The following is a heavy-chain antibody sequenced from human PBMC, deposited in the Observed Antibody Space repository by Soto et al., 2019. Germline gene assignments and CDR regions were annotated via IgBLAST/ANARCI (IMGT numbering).Heavy chain of an antibody. Sequence: EVQLVESGGGLVQPGGSLRLSCGGSGFTFSSYWMSWVRQAPGKGLEWVAIIKEDGSEKYYVDSVKGRFTISRDNAKNSIYLQINSLRGEDTAVYYCARDQPGPTSYWGKGTLVTVSS. CDR1: GFTFSSYW. CDR2: IKEDGSEK. CDR3: ARDQPGPTSY. J-gene: IGHJ4*02. V-gene: IGHV3-7*01. D-gene: IGHD3-16*01.